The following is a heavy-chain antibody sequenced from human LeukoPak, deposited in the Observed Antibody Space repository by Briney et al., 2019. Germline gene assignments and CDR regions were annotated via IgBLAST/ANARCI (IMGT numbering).Heavy chain of an antibody. D-gene: IGHD2-15*01. CDR3: ARGVSNCSGGSCYSFDY. CDR2: IYTSGST. V-gene: IGHV4-61*02. Sequence: SQTLPLTCSVSGGSLSSGSYYRSWIRQPAGKGLEWIGRIYTSGSTNYNPSLKSRVTISVDTSKNQFSLKLSSVTAADTAMYYCARGVSNCSGGSCYSFDYWGQGTLVTVSS. CDR1: GGSLSSGSYY. J-gene: IGHJ4*02.